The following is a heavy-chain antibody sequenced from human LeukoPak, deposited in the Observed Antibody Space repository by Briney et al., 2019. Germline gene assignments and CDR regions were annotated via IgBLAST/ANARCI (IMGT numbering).Heavy chain of an antibody. CDR3: ANKKGGNYPFEF. CDR2: INRDGDLA. Sequence: GGSLRLSCVDSGLSSATYSMNWVRQAPGKGLEWVAVINRDGDLAYYADSVQGRFTISRDNSKSTLYLHMDNLRVEDTAIYFCANKKGGNYPFEFWGQGTLVSVSS. D-gene: IGHD3-3*01. CDR1: GLSSATYS. J-gene: IGHJ4*02. V-gene: IGHV3-23*01.